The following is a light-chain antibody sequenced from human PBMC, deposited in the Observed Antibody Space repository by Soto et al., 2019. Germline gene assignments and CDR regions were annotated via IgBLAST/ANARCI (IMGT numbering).Light chain of an antibody. CDR1: SSDVGGYNY. Sequence: QSVLTQPASVSGSPGQSITISCTGTSSDVGGYNYVSWYQQHPGKAPKLMIYEVSNRPSGVSNRLSGSKSGNTASLTISGRQAEDEADYYCSSYTSSSTLVFGTGTKLPVL. V-gene: IGLV2-14*01. CDR2: EVS. CDR3: SSYTSSSTLV. J-gene: IGLJ1*01.